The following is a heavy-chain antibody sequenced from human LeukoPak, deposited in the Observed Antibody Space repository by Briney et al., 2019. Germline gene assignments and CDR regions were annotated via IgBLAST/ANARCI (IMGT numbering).Heavy chain of an antibody. CDR1: GGSVSSGSYY. CDR2: IYYSGST. J-gene: IGHJ5*02. D-gene: IGHD3-10*01. Sequence: SETLSLTCTVSGGSVSSGSYYWSWIRQPPGEGLEWIGYIYYSGSTNYNPSLKSRVTISVDTSKNQFSLKLSSVTAADTAVYYCASEGITMVRGVTVNWFGPWGQGTPVTVSS. CDR3: ASEGITMVRGVTVNWFGP. V-gene: IGHV4-61*01.